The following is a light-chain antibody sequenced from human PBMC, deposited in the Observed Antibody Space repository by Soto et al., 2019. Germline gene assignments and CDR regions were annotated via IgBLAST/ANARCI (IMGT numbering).Light chain of an antibody. Sequence: QSVLTQPPSASDTPGQRVTISCSGNSSNIGSNYVYWYQQLPGTAPKVLIYRNIKRPSGVPDRFSGSKSGTSASLAISGLRSEDEADYYCAAWDASLIGWVFGGGTKLTVL. CDR1: SSNIGSNY. V-gene: IGLV1-47*01. J-gene: IGLJ3*02. CDR2: RNI. CDR3: AAWDASLIGWV.